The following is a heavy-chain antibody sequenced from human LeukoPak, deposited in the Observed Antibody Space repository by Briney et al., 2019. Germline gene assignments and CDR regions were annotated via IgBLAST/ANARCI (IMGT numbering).Heavy chain of an antibody. D-gene: IGHD4-11*01. CDR3: AREWQYQFDY. CDR2: IYYSGST. V-gene: IGHV4-59*12. Sequence: SETLSLTCTVSGGSISSYYWSWIRQPPGKGLEWIGYIYYSGSTNYNPSLKSRVTISVDTSKNQFSLKVTSVTAADTAVYYCAREWQYQFDYWGQGTLVTVSS. J-gene: IGHJ4*02. CDR1: GGSISSYY.